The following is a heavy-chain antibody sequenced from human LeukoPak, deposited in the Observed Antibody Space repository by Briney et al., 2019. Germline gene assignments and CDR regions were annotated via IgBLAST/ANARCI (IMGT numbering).Heavy chain of an antibody. CDR2: MYHSGST. CDR1: GYSINSAYH. D-gene: IGHD1-14*01. V-gene: IGHV4-38-2*02. J-gene: IGHJ4*02. Sequence: SETLSLTCTVSGYSINSAYHWGWIRQPPGKGLEWIGSMYHSGSTYYNPSLQSRVTISVDTSKNQFSLKLSSVTAADTAVYYCARGRAPTTFDYWGQGTLVTVSS. CDR3: ARGRAPTTFDY.